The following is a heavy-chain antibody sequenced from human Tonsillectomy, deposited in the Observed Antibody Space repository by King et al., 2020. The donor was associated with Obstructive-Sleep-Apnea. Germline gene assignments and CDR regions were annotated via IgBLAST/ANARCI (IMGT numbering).Heavy chain of an antibody. J-gene: IGHJ3*02. V-gene: IGHV3-74*01. D-gene: IGHD3-10*01. CDR2: INSDGSST. Sequence: VQLVESGGGLVQPGGSLRLSCVASGFTFSSYWMHWVRQAPGKGLVWVSRINSDGSSTSYGDSVKGRFTISRDNAKNTLYLQMNSLRAEDTAVYYCARENGYYGPGAFDIWGQGTMVTVSS. CDR3: ARENGYYGPGAFDI. CDR1: GFTFSSYW.